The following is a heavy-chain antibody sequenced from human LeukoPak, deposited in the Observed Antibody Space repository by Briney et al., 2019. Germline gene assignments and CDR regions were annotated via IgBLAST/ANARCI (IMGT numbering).Heavy chain of an antibody. CDR2: IYPGDSDT. D-gene: IGHD6-19*01. J-gene: IGHJ4*02. CDR3: ARPIFSSSGPFDY. CDR1: GYSFTSYW. Sequence: GESLKISCKGSGYSFTSYWIGWVRQMPGKGLEWMGIIYPGDSDTRYSPPFQGQVTISADKSISTAYLQWSSLKASDTAMYYCARPIFSSSGPFDYWGQGTLVTVSS. V-gene: IGHV5-51*01.